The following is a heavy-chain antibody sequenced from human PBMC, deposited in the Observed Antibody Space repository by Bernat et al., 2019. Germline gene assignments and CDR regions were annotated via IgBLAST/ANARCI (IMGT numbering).Heavy chain of an antibody. D-gene: IGHD5-24*01. V-gene: IGHV3-7*03. CDR1: GFTFSTSW. Sequence: EVHLVESGGGLVQPGGSLRLSCAASGFTFSTSWMAWVRQAPGKGLEWVANINIDGTQIYYVDSVRGRFTMSRDNAKNSLYLQMSSLRAEDTAVYYCARDPNYAALDILGQGTMVTVSS. CDR3: ARDPNYAALDI. CDR2: INIDGTQI. J-gene: IGHJ3*02.